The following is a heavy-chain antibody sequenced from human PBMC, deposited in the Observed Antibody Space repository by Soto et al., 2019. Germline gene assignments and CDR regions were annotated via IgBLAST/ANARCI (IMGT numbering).Heavy chain of an antibody. J-gene: IGHJ4*02. V-gene: IGHV4-34*01. Sequence: PSETLSLTCAVYGGSFSGYYWSWIRQPPGKGLEWIGEINHSGSTNYNPSLKSRVTISVDTSKNQFSLKLSSVTAADTAVYYCARRQSPYYDILTDWGQGTLVTVSS. CDR3: ARRQSPYYDILTD. D-gene: IGHD3-9*01. CDR1: GGSFSGYY. CDR2: INHSGST.